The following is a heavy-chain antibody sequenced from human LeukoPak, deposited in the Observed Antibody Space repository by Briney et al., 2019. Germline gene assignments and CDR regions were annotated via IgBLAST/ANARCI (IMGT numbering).Heavy chain of an antibody. D-gene: IGHD3-22*01. CDR3: ARSRKPTYYYNTSSYSHDS. J-gene: IGHJ5*01. V-gene: IGHV3-66*01. CDR2: IYSDGST. CDR1: GFTVSSNY. Sequence: GGSLRLSCAASGFTVSSNYMSWVRRAPGKGLEWVSVIYSDGSTYSADSVKGRFTISRDNSKNTLYLQMNSLRADDTALYYCARSRKPTYYYNTSSYSHDSWGHGTLVTVSS.